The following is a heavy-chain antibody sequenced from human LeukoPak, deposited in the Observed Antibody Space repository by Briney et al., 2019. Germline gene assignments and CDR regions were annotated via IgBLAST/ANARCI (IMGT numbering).Heavy chain of an antibody. V-gene: IGHV4-59*08. CDR1: GGSISSYY. Sequence: PSETLSLTCTVSGGSISSYYWSWIRQPPGKGLEWIGYIYYSGSTNYNPSLKSRVTISVDTSKNQFSLKLSSVTAADTAVYYCARYVDTAMIFDYWGQGTLVTVSS. J-gene: IGHJ4*02. CDR3: ARYVDTAMIFDY. D-gene: IGHD5-18*01. CDR2: IYYSGST.